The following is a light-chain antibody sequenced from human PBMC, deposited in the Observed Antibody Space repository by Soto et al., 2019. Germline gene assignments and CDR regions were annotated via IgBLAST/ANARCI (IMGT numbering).Light chain of an antibody. CDR1: QGISSY. CDR3: QQLNSYRPIN. V-gene: IGKV1-9*01. J-gene: IGKJ5*01. Sequence: IQLTQCPSSLSASVGDRVTITCRASQGISSYLAWYQQKPGKAPKLLIYAASTLQSGVPSRFSGSGSGTDFTLTIRSLQPEDFATYYCQQLNSYRPINFGQGKRLEIK. CDR2: AAS.